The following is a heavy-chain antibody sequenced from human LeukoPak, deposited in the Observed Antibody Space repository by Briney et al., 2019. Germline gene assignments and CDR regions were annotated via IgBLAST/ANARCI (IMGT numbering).Heavy chain of an antibody. CDR2: IYSGDST. V-gene: IGHV3-66*01. D-gene: IGHD4-17*01. CDR3: ARVSGDYLDYYYYYYMDV. Sequence: GGSLRLSCAASGFTVSSNYMSWVRQAPGKGLEWVSVIYSGDSTYYADSVKGRFTISRDNSKNTLYLQMNSLRAEDTAVYYCARVSGDYLDYYYYYYMDVWGKGTTVTISS. J-gene: IGHJ6*03. CDR1: GFTVSSNY.